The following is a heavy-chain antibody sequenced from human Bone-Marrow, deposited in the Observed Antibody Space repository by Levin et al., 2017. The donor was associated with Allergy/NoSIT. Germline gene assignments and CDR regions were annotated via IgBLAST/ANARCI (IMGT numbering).Heavy chain of an antibody. Sequence: PSETLSLTCSVSGGSISTYFWSWIRQPPGKGLEWIGDIYYTGSTNYNTSLKSRVTISVDRSENKFSLRLPSVTAADTAVYYCARRAWNGPFDSWGQGTLVTVSS. D-gene: IGHD1-1*01. CDR1: GGSISTYF. CDR2: IYYTGST. CDR3: ARRAWNGPFDS. J-gene: IGHJ4*02. V-gene: IGHV4-59*08.